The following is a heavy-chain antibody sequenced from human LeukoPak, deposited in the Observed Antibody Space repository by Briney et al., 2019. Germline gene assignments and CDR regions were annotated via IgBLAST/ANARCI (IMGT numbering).Heavy chain of an antibody. V-gene: IGHV3-30-3*01. Sequence: GGSLRLSCAASGFTFSSYAMHWVRQAPGKGLEWVAVISYDGSNKYYADSVKGRFTISRDNSKNTLYLQMNSLRAEDTAVYYCARAGGGYSSWGYYDSSGSGGYFDYWGQGTLVTVSS. D-gene: IGHD3-22*01. J-gene: IGHJ4*02. CDR2: ISYDGSNK. CDR1: GFTFSSYA. CDR3: ARAGGGYSSWGYYDSSGSGGYFDY.